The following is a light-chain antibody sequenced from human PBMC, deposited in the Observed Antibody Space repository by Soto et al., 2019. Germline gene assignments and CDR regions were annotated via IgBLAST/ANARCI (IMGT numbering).Light chain of an antibody. J-gene: IGLJ3*02. CDR1: SGHSSYD. V-gene: IGLV4-69*01. CDR2: LNSDGSH. Sequence: QPVLTHSPSASASLGASVKLTCTLSSGHSSYDIAWHQQQPEKGPRYLMKLNSDGSHSKGDGIPDRFSGSSSGAERYLTISSLQSEDEADYYCQTWGTGIPWVFGGGTKLTVL. CDR3: QTWGTGIPWV.